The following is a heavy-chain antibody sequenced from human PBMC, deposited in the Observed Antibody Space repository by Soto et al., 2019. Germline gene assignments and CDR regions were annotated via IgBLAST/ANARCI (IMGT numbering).Heavy chain of an antibody. V-gene: IGHV4-39*01. D-gene: IGHD5-18*01. CDR2: IYYSGST. CDR3: ARRGVYSYGAVAFDI. J-gene: IGHJ3*02. Sequence: QLQLQESGPGLVKPSETLSLTCTVSGGSISSSSYYWGWIRQPPGKGLEWIGNIYYSGSTYYNPSLKSRVTISVDTSKNHFSLKLSSVTAADTAVYYCARRGVYSYGAVAFDIWGQGTMVTVSS. CDR1: GGSISSSSYY.